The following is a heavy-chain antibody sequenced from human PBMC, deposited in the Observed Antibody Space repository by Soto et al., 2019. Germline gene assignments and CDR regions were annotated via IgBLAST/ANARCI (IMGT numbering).Heavy chain of an antibody. CDR2: IWYDGSNK. CDR3: ARDRGYSYGPTFDY. V-gene: IGHV3-33*01. Sequence: QVQLVESGGGVVQPGRSLRLSCAASGFTFSSSGMHWVRQAPGKGLEWVAVIWYDGSNKYYADSVKGRFTISRDNSKNTLYLQMNSLRAEDTAVYYCARDRGYSYGPTFDYWGQGTLVTVSS. D-gene: IGHD5-18*01. J-gene: IGHJ4*02. CDR1: GFTFSSSG.